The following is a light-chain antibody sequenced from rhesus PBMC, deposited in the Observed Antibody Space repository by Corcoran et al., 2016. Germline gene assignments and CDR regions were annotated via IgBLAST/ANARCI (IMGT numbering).Light chain of an antibody. Sequence: QSVLTQPPSASGAPGQSVPISCSGPSPHTGSNYVYWYQQLSGKPPKLLIYDNNQRPSGVPDRFSGSKSGTSASLAISGLQSEDEADYYCSAWDSSLSGILFGGGTRLTFL. CDR2: DNN. CDR1: SPHTGSNY. V-gene: IGLV1-72*02. CDR3: SAWDSSLSGIL. J-gene: IGLJ2*01.